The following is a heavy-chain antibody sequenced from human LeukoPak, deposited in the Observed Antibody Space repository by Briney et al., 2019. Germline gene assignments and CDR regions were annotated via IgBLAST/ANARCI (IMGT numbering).Heavy chain of an antibody. J-gene: IGHJ3*02. CDR2: IYYSGST. Sequence: PPETLSLTCTVSGGSISSYYWSWIRQPPGKGLEWIGYIYYSGSTNYNPSLKSRVTISVDTSKNQFSLKLSSVTAADTAVYYCARGNRGRDAFDIWGQGTMVTVSS. CDR1: GGSISSYY. CDR3: ARGNRGRDAFDI. D-gene: IGHD1-14*01. V-gene: IGHV4-59*01.